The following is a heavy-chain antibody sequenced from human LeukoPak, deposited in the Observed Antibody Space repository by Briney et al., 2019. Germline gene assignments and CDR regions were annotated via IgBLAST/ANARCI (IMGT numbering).Heavy chain of an antibody. CDR3: AREGSIVVVPAAPDY. D-gene: IGHD2-2*01. V-gene: IGHV3-74*01. CDR1: GFTFNNYW. CDR2: INPDGTDT. Sequence: GGSRRLSCAASGFTFNNYWMHWVRQVPGEGLVWVSRINPDGTDTAYADSVKGRFTISRDNAKNSLYLQMNSLRAEDTAVYYCAREGSIVVVPAAPDYWGQGTLVTVSS. J-gene: IGHJ4*02.